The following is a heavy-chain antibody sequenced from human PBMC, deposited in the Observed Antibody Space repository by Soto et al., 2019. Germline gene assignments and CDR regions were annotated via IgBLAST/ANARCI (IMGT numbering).Heavy chain of an antibody. V-gene: IGHV3-30-3*01. CDR1: GFTFSSYA. CDR2: ISYDGSNK. J-gene: IGHJ4*02. CDR3: ARVEIPVAGTPYYFDY. Sequence: QVQLVESGGGVVQPGRSLRLSCAASGFTFSSYAMHWVRQAPGKGLEWVAVISYDGSNKYYADSVKGRFTISRDNSKNPLYLQMNSLRAEDTAVYYCARVEIPVAGTPYYFDYWGQGTLVTVSS. D-gene: IGHD6-19*01.